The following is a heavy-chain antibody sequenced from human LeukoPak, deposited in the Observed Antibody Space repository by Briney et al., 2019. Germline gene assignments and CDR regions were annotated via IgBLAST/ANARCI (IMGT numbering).Heavy chain of an antibody. D-gene: IGHD1-26*01. V-gene: IGHV3-30*18. CDR1: GFTFRTSG. J-gene: IGHJ4*02. CDR3: AKFWSGSGSHHY. CDR2: ISYDGSNK. Sequence: QSGGSLRLSCAASGFTFRTSGMNWVRQAPGKGLEWVALISYDGSNKYYADSVKGRFTISRDNSKNTLYLQMNSLRAEDTAVYYCAKFWSGSGSHHYWGQGTLVTVSS.